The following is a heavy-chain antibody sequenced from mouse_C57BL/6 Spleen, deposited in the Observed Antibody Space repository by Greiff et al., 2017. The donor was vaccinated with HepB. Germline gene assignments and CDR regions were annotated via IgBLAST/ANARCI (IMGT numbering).Heavy chain of an antibody. CDR1: GYTFTSYW. Sequence: QVQLQQPGAELVMPGASVKLSCKASGYTFTSYWMHWVKQSPVQGLEWIGEIDPSDSYTNYNQKFKGKSTLTVDKSSSTAYMQLSSLTSEDSAVYYCASSYYSPAWFAYWGQGTLVTVSA. CDR2: IDPSDSYT. J-gene: IGHJ3*01. CDR3: ASSYYSPAWFAY. D-gene: IGHD2-12*01. V-gene: IGHV1-69*01.